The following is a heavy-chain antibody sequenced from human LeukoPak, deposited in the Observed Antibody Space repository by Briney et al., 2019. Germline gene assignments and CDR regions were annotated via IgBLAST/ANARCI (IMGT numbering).Heavy chain of an antibody. D-gene: IGHD2-15*01. CDR1: GGTFSSYA. CDR3: ARSTGYCSGGSCSAFGY. Sequence: GASVKVSCEASGGTFSSYAISWVRQAPGQGLEWMGRIIPIFGTANYAQKFQGRVTITTDESTSTAYMELSSLRSEDTAVYYCARSTGYCSGGSCSAFGYWGQGTLVTVSS. J-gene: IGHJ4*02. V-gene: IGHV1-69*05. CDR2: IIPIFGTA.